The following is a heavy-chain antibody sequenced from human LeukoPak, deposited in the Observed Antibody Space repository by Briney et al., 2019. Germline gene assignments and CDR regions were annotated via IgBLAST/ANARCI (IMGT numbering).Heavy chain of an antibody. D-gene: IGHD2-2*01. CDR3: AGPRWRYCSSTSCYAAFDS. CDR2: IYYSGST. Sequence: SETLSLTCTVSGGSIRTFYRNWIRDRPGEGLEWGGYIYYSGSTKHSPSLKRRVTISVDTSKNQFSLKLNSLTAADTAVYYCAGPRWRYCSSTSCYAAFDSWGQGTMVTVSS. CDR1: GGSIRTFY. V-gene: IGHV4-59*08. J-gene: IGHJ3*02.